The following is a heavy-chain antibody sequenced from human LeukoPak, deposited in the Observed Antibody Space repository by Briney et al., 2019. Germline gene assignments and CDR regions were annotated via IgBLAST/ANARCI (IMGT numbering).Heavy chain of an antibody. J-gene: IGHJ4*02. CDR3: ARSVTYVTEHPPGY. CDR2: IIPILGIA. V-gene: IGHV1-69*04. D-gene: IGHD3-10*01. Sequence: SVKVSCKASGGTFSSYAISWVRQAPGQGLEWMGRIIPILGIANYAQKFQGRVTITADKSTSTAYMELSSLRSEDTAVYYCARSVTYVTEHPPGYWGQGTLVTVSS. CDR1: GGTFSSYA.